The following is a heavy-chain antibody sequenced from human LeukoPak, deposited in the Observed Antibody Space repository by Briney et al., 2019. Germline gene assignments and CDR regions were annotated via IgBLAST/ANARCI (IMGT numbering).Heavy chain of an antibody. V-gene: IGHV3-74*01. CDR2: IDSDGTGT. D-gene: IGHD2-21*01. J-gene: IGHJ5*02. Sequence: GGSLRHSRAPSGFTFSIYLMHCVREAPGGGLVLGSRIDSDGTGTIYADSVRGRLTISRDNAKNTMYLQMNSLRAEDTVVYYCTREGLDPWGEGNLFTVSS. CDR3: TREGLDP. CDR1: GFTFSIYL.